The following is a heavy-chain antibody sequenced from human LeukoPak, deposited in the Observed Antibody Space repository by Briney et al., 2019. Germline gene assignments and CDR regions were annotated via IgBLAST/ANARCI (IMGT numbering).Heavy chain of an antibody. Sequence: GRSLRLSCAASGFIFSSYAMHWVRQAPGKGLEWVAVISYDGSNKYYADSVKGRFTISRDNSKNTLYLQMNSLRAEDTAVYYCARDRSGNGAFDYWGQGTLVTVSS. CDR2: ISYDGSNK. CDR1: GFIFSSYA. D-gene: IGHD2-8*01. J-gene: IGHJ4*02. CDR3: ARDRSGNGAFDY. V-gene: IGHV3-30-3*01.